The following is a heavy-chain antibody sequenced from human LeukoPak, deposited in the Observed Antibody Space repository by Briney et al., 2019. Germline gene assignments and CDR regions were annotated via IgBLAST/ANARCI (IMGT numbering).Heavy chain of an antibody. CDR1: WFTLSSNY. Sequence: GGSLRPSCDVSWFTLSSNYVSWVRQAPGKGLECVSVIYTGGSTYYADSVKGRFTISRDNSKNTLYLQMTSLRAEDTAVYYCARVSKGNYFDYWGQGTLVTVSS. CDR3: ARVSKGNYFDY. CDR2: IYTGGST. V-gene: IGHV3-53*01. J-gene: IGHJ4*02.